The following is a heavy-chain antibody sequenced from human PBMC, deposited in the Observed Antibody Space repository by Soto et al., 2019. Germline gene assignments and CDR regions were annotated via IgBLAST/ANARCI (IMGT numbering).Heavy chain of an antibody. D-gene: IGHD4-17*01. J-gene: IGHJ4*02. V-gene: IGHV4-4*02. CDR3: AIGERDGDYDY. Sequence: NPSETLSLTCAVSGGSISSSNWWSWVRQPPGKGLEWIGEIYHSGSTNYNPSLKSRVTISLDTSKRQASLKVSSVTVAETAVYYCAIGERDGDYDYWDQGTLVTVSS. CDR1: GGSISSSNW. CDR2: IYHSGST.